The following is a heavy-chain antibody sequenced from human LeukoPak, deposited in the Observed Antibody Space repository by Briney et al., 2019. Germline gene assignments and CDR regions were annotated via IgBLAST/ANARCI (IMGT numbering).Heavy chain of an antibody. D-gene: IGHD5-18*01. CDR1: GGSISSSSYC. J-gene: IGHJ4*02. V-gene: IGHV4-39*07. CDR2: IFYSGRT. CDR3: AKDPHTGIAADY. Sequence: SETLPLTCTVSGGSISSSSYCWGWIRQPPGKGLEWIGSIFYSGRTYYNPSLMSRVTISIDKSKNQFSLKLTYVTAADTAVYYCAKDPHTGIAADYWGPGTLVTVSS.